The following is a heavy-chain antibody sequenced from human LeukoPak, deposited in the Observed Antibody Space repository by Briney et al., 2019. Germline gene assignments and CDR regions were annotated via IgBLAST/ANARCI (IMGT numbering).Heavy chain of an antibody. CDR1: GGSFSGYY. Sequence: SETLSLTCAVYGGSFSGYYWSWIRRPPRKGLEWIGEINHSGSTNYNPSLKSRVTISVDTSKNQFSLKLSSVTAADTAVYYCARGGPYDYVWGSYRSGPHWFDPWGQGTLVTVSS. D-gene: IGHD3-16*02. V-gene: IGHV4-34*01. CDR3: ARGGPYDYVWGSYRSGPHWFDP. CDR2: INHSGST. J-gene: IGHJ5*02.